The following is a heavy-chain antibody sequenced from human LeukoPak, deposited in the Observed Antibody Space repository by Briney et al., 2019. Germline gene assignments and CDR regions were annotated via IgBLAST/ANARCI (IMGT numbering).Heavy chain of an antibody. V-gene: IGHV4-38-2*02. CDR1: GYSISSGYY. CDR2: IYHSGST. Sequence: PSETLSLTCTVSGYSISSGYYWGWIRQPPGKGLEWIGSIYHSGSTYYNPSLKSRVTISVDTSKNQLSLKLTSVTAADTAVYYCARWDDSAWGFGNWGPGTLVTVSS. CDR3: ARWDDSAWGFGN. D-gene: IGHD6-19*01. J-gene: IGHJ4*02.